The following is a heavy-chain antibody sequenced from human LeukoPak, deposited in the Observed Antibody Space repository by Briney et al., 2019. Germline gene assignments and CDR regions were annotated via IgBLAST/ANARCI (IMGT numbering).Heavy chain of an antibody. D-gene: IGHD2-2*01. CDR2: INPNSGGT. Sequence: ASVKVSCKASGYTFTGYYMHWVRQAPGQGLEWMGWINPNSGGTNYAQKFQGRVTMTRDTSNSTAYMELSRLRSDDTAVYYCARGGTDIVVVPAAIEIDYWGQGTLVTVSS. CDR1: GYTFTGYY. J-gene: IGHJ4*02. CDR3: ARGGTDIVVVPAAIEIDY. V-gene: IGHV1-2*02.